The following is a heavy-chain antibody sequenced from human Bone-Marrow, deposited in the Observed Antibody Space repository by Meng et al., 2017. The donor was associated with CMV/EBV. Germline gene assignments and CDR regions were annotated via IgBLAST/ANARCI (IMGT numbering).Heavy chain of an antibody. V-gene: IGHV3-49*04. CDR1: GFTFGDYA. Sequence: GESLKISCTASGFTFGDYAMSWVRQAPGKGLEWVGFIRSKAYGGTTEYAASVKGRFTISRDDSKSIAYLQMNSLKTEDTAVYYCTRLAGASWGYYYGMDVWGQGTTVTVSS. D-gene: IGHD1-26*01. J-gene: IGHJ6*02. CDR2: IRSKAYGGTT. CDR3: TRLAGASWGYYYGMDV.